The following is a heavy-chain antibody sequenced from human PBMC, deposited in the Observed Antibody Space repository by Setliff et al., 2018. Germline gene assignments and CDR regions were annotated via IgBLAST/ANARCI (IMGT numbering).Heavy chain of an antibody. Sequence: SETLSLTCAVSGYSVSSGYYWTWIRQPPGKGLEWIGSIYYSGSTYYNPSLKSRVTISVDTSKNQFSLKLSSVTAADTAVYYCARRETYYNFWSGYYAYWGQGTLVTVSS. CDR3: ARRETYYNFWSGYYAY. CDR2: IYYSGST. CDR1: GYSVSSGYY. V-gene: IGHV4-38-2*01. D-gene: IGHD3-3*01. J-gene: IGHJ4*02.